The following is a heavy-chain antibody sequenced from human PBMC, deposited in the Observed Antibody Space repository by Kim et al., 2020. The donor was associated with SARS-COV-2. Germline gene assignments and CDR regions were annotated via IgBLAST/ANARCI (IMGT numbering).Heavy chain of an antibody. CDR1: GFTFSSYA. CDR2: IYSGGSST. CDR3: AKENWGDPAQYWYFDL. D-gene: IGHD3-16*01. Sequence: GGSLRLSCAASGFTFSSYAMSWVRQAPGKGLEWVSVIYSGGSSTYYADSVKGRFTISRDDSKKILYLQMNSLRAEDTAVYYCAKENWGDPAQYWYFDLWGRGTLVTVSS. J-gene: IGHJ2*01. V-gene: IGHV3-23*03.